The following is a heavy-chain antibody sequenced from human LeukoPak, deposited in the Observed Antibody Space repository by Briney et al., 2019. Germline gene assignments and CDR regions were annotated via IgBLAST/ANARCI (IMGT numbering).Heavy chain of an antibody. CDR1: GGSISTYY. V-gene: IGHV4-59*01. Sequence: PSETLSLTCTVAGGSISTYYWRWIRQPPGKVLEWIGYIYYTGRTSYSPSLKSRVTMSLDASKNQSSLKLRSVTAADTAVYYCARLRVGFTMVRGVITPSYYFDYWGQGPLVTVSS. J-gene: IGHJ4*02. CDR3: ARLRVGFTMVRGVITPSYYFDY. CDR2: IYYTGRT. D-gene: IGHD3-10*01.